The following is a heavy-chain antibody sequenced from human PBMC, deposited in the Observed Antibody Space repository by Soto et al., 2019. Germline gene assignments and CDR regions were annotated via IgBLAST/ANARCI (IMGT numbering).Heavy chain of an antibody. CDR2: INHSGST. D-gene: IGHD2-21*02. CDR1: DGSFSGYY. CDR3: ARGGGYCGGDCYRGAFDI. J-gene: IGHJ3*02. Sequence: SETLSLTCAVYDGSFSGYYWSWIRQPPGKGLEWIGEINHSGSTNYNPSLKSRVTISVDTSKNQFSLKLSSVTAADTAVYYCARGGGYCGGDCYRGAFDIWGQGTMVTVSS. V-gene: IGHV4-34*01.